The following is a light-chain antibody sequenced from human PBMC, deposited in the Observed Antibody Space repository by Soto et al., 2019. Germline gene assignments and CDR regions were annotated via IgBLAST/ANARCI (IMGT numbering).Light chain of an antibody. Sequence: DIQMTQSPSSLSASVGDRVTITCRASQSISSHLNWYQQKPGKAPKLLIYAASGLQSGVPSRFSGSGSGTDFTLTISSLQPEDFAIYYCQQTYTTPEITFGQGTRLEIK. V-gene: IGKV1-39*01. CDR2: AAS. J-gene: IGKJ5*01. CDR3: QQTYTTPEIT. CDR1: QSISSH.